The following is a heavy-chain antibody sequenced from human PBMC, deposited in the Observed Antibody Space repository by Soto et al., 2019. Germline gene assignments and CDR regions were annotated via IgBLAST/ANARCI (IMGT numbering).Heavy chain of an antibody. D-gene: IGHD3-9*01. Sequence: QVQLQESGPGLVKPSETLSLTCSFSGDSISNYYWSWIRQPPGKGLEWIGCIHDSGNTKYNPSLKSRVTISVDTSKNQFSLKLTSVTAADTAVYYCARGGSDILTPYPYWGQGTLVTVSS. CDR1: GDSISNYY. V-gene: IGHV4-59*01. J-gene: IGHJ4*02. CDR3: ARGGSDILTPYPY. CDR2: IHDSGNT.